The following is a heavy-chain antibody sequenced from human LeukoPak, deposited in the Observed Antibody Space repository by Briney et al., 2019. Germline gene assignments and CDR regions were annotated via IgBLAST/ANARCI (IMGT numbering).Heavy chain of an antibody. CDR3: ARGQLLAPYYYYGMDV. CDR2: ISSSGSTI. CDR1: GFTFSSYE. V-gene: IGHV3-48*03. D-gene: IGHD2-2*01. J-gene: IGHJ6*02. Sequence: GGSLRLSCAASGFTFSSYEMNWVRQAPGKGLEWVSYISSSGSTIYYADSVKGRFTISRDNAKNSLYLQMNSLRAEDTAVYYCARGQLLAPYYYYGMDVWGQGTTVTVSS.